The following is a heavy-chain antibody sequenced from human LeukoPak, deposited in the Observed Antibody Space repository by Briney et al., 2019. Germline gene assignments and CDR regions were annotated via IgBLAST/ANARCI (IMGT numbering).Heavy chain of an antibody. D-gene: IGHD5-24*01. J-gene: IGHJ4*02. CDR1: GGSVSSSKW. Sequence: SETLSLTCVVSGGSVSSSKWWSWVRQPPGKGLEWIGQVYHDGGTKYNPSLKSRVTILVDKSKNQFSLKLSSVTAADTAVYYCAREDGYWGQGTLVTVSS. CDR2: VYHDGGT. CDR3: AREDGY. V-gene: IGHV4-4*02.